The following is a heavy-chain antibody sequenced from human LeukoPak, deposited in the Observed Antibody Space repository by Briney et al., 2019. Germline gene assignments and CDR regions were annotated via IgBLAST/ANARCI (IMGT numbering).Heavy chain of an antibody. J-gene: IGHJ4*02. Sequence: PGGSLRLSCAPSGFTFSSYGMHGVRQAPGKGLEWVAVISYDGSNKYYADSVKGRFTISRDNSKNTLYLQMNSLRAEDTAVYCCAREGGAVARDPYFDYWGQGTLVTVSS. CDR1: GFTFSSYG. CDR2: ISYDGSNK. D-gene: IGHD6-19*01. V-gene: IGHV3-30*03. CDR3: AREGGAVARDPYFDY.